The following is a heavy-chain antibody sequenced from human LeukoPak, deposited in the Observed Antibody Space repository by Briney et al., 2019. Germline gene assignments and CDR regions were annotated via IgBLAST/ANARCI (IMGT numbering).Heavy chain of an antibody. Sequence: ASVKVSCKASGYTFSDYAMHWVRQAPGQRPEWMGWINAGNGDTKYSQKFQGRVTITWDTSASTVHMELSSLRSEDTAVYYCARNLVGKTDFDYWGQGTLVTVSS. V-gene: IGHV1-3*01. CDR2: INAGNGDT. CDR3: ARNLVGKTDFDY. J-gene: IGHJ4*02. CDR1: GYTFSDYA. D-gene: IGHD6-19*01.